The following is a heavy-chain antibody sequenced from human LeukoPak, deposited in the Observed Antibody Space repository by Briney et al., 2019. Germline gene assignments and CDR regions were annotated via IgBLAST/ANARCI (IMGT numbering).Heavy chain of an antibody. CDR1: GFTVSSNY. CDR3: ARTHTIFGVLTYFDY. Sequence: GGSLRLSCAASGFTVSSNYMSWVRQAPGKGPEWVSVIYSGGTTYYADSVKGRFTISRDNSKNTLFLQMNGLRAEDTAVYYCARTHTIFGVLTYFDYWGQGTLVTVSS. V-gene: IGHV3-66*02. CDR2: IYSGGTT. J-gene: IGHJ4*02. D-gene: IGHD3-3*01.